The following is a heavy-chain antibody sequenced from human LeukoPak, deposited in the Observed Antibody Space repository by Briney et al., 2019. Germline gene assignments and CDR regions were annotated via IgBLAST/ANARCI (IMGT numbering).Heavy chain of an antibody. D-gene: IGHD6-13*01. CDR1: GFTFSRYW. Sequence: PGGSLRLSCAASGFTFSRYWMSWVRQAPGKGLEWVANINQDESEKYYVDSLEGRFTISRDNAKNSLYLQINSLRAEDTAVYYCARGGYGSTWYSRNWGQGTLVTVSS. CDR3: ARGGYGSTWYSRN. J-gene: IGHJ4*02. V-gene: IGHV3-7*01. CDR2: INQDESEK.